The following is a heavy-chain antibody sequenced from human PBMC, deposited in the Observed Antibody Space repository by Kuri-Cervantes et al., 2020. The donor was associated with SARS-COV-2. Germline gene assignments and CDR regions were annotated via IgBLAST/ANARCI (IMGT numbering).Heavy chain of an antibody. CDR3: ARGYCSSTSCPPYYYYGMDV. Sequence: GGSLRLSCAASGFTFSSYEMHWVRQAPGKGLEWVSYISSSGSAIYYADSVKGRFTISRDNAKNSLYLQMNSLRDEDTAVYYCARGYCSSTSCPPYYYYGMDVWGQGTTVTVSS. D-gene: IGHD2-2*01. CDR2: ISSSGSAI. V-gene: IGHV3-48*03. CDR1: GFTFSSYE. J-gene: IGHJ6*02.